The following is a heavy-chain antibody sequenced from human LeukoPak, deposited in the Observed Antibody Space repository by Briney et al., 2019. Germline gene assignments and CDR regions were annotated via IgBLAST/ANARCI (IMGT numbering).Heavy chain of an antibody. Sequence: SETLSLTCTVSGGSISSGDYYWSWIRQPPGKGLEWIGYIYYSGSTYYNPSLKSRVTISVDTSKSQFSLKLSSLTAADTAVYYCARADYKLLWFGSGWFDPWGQGTLVTVSS. D-gene: IGHD3-10*01. J-gene: IGHJ5*02. CDR1: GGSISSGDYY. CDR2: IYYSGST. CDR3: ARADYKLLWFGSGWFDP. V-gene: IGHV4-30-4*01.